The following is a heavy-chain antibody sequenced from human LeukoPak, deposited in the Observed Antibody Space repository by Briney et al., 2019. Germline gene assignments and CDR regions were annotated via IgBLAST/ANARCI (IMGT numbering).Heavy chain of an antibody. D-gene: IGHD3-22*01. CDR2: IYYSGST. Sequence: SETLSLTCTVPGGSISSDDYQWSWIRQPPGTGLEWIGYIYYSGSTSSNPSLKSRVTISVDTSKNRFSLRLSSVTAADTAVYYCARSDYYYDSSGYPLFDYWGQGILVTVSS. J-gene: IGHJ4*02. V-gene: IGHV4-30-4*01. CDR3: ARSDYYYDSSGYPLFDY. CDR1: GGSISSDDYQ.